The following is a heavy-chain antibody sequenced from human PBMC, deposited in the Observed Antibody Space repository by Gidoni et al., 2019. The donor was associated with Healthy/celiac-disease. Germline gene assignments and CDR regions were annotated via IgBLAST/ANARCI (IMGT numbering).Heavy chain of an antibody. V-gene: IGHV3-13*04. CDR1: GFTFSSYD. J-gene: IGHJ4*02. D-gene: IGHD6-6*01. CDR2: IVTAGDT. CDR3: ARLEQLAGGLDY. Sequence: EVQLVESGGGLVQPGGSLRISCGASGFTFSSYDMPSVRRATGKGLEWGAAIVTAGDTYYPGSWKGLFTSPIEKAKNSLYLQMNSLRAGDTAVYYCARLEQLAGGLDYWGQGTLVTVSS.